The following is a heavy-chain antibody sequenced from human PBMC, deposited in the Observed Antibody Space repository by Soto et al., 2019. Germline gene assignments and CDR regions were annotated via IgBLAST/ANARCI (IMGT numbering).Heavy chain of an antibody. V-gene: IGHV3-33*01. CDR3: ARGARGGEYVWHY. J-gene: IGHJ4*02. D-gene: IGHD3-16*01. Sequence: GGSPRLSCAASGFTFSSYGMHWVRQAPGKGLEWVAVIWYDGSNKYYADSVKGRFTISRDNSKNTLYLQMNSLRAEDTAVYYCARGARGGEYVWHYWGQGTLVTVSS. CDR2: IWYDGSNK. CDR1: GFTFSSYG.